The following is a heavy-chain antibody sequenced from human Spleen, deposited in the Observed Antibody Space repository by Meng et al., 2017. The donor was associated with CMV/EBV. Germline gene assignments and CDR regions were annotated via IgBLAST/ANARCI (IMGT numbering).Heavy chain of an antibody. CDR3: AREGYGDAFDI. J-gene: IGHJ3*02. V-gene: IGHV3-74*01. D-gene: IGHD5-12*01. CDR1: GFTFSDYW. CDR2: INPDATNT. Sequence: GESLKISCAASGFTFSDYWMHWVRQSPGKGLVWVSHINPDATNTAYADSVKGRFTISRDNAKNTLYLQMNSLRAEDTAVYYCAREGYGDAFDIWGQGTMVTVSS.